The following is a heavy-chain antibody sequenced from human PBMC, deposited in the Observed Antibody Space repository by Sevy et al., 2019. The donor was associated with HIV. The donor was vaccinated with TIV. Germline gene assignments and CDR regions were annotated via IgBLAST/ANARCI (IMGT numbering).Heavy chain of an antibody. V-gene: IGHV3-30-3*01. J-gene: IGHJ1*01. Sequence: GGSLRLSCAASGFTFSSCSMHWVRQAPGKGLEWVATISYDGSNKHYEDSVKGRFTISRDNSKNSLYLQMNSLRAEDTAVYYCALERLSSNVAEYFQNWGQGTLVTVSS. D-gene: IGHD1-1*01. CDR2: ISYDGSNK. CDR1: GFTFSSCS. CDR3: ALERLSSNVAEYFQN.